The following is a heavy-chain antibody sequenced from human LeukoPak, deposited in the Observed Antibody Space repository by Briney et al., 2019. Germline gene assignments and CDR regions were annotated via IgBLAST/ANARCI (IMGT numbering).Heavy chain of an antibody. CDR2: ISSSSSTI. CDR1: GFTFSSYA. J-gene: IGHJ6*02. V-gene: IGHV3-48*01. CDR3: ARCGKAHQRFLARPYYGMDV. Sequence: PGGSLRLSCAASGFTFSSYAMSWVRQAPGKGLEWVSYISSSSSTIYYADSVKGRFTISRDNAKNSLYLQMNSLRAEDTAVYYCARCGKAHQRFLARPYYGMDVWGQGTTVTVSS. D-gene: IGHD3-3*01.